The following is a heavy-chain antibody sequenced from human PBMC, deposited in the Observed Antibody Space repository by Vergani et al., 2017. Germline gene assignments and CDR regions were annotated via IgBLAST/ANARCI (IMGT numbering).Heavy chain of an antibody. J-gene: IGHJ4*02. CDR2: IKSKTDGGTT. CDR3: ARDLSSGYYDFWSGYYSLDY. Sequence: EVQLVESGGGLVKPGGSLRLSCAASGFTFSNAWMSWVRQAPGKGLEWVGRIKSKTDGGTTDYAAPVKGRFTISRDDSKNTLYLQMNSLKTEDTAVYYCARDLSSGYYDFWSGYYSLDYWGQGTLVTVSS. CDR1: GFTFSNAW. V-gene: IGHV3-15*01. D-gene: IGHD3-3*01.